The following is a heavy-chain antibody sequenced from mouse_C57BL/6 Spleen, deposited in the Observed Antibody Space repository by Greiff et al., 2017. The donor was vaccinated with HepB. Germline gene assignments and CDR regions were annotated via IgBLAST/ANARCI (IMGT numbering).Heavy chain of an antibody. Sequence: EVQLVESGGGLVKPGGSLKLSCAASGFTFSSYAMSWVRQAPEKRLEWVATISDGGSYTYYPDNVKGRFTISRDNAKTNLYLQMSHLKSEDTAMYYCAREGGQAYWGQGTLVTVSA. D-gene: IGHD6-1*01. J-gene: IGHJ3*01. CDR3: AREGGQAY. CDR1: GFTFSSYA. V-gene: IGHV5-4*01. CDR2: ISDGGSYT.